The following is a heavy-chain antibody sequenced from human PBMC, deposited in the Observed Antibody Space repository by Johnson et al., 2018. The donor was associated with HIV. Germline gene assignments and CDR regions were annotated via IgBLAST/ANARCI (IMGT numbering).Heavy chain of an antibody. Sequence: VQLVESGGGLVQSGGSLSLSCGASGFSVSKNYMNWVRQAPGKGLEWVSVIYTGGSTYYEDSVRGRFTISRDNSKNTLYLHMRSLSVEDTAIYYCARDGESQQLPLGDAFDVWGQGTMVTVSS. CDR1: GFSVSKNY. J-gene: IGHJ3*01. V-gene: IGHV3-66*01. CDR2: IYTGGST. CDR3: ARDGESQQLPLGDAFDV. D-gene: IGHD6-13*01.